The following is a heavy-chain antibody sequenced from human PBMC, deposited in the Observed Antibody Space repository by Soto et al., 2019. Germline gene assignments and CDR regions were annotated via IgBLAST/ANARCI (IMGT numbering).Heavy chain of an antibody. J-gene: IGHJ4*02. CDR1: GGTFNSYT. V-gene: IGHV1-69*02. D-gene: IGHD3-10*01. CDR2: IIHVLSMS. Sequence: QVQLVQSGAEVKKPGSSVKVSCKASGGTFNSYTFSWVRQAPGQGLEWMGRIIHVLSMSTYAQKFQGRVSLIADKSTNTAYMELYSLRSDDTAVYYCARSYGSGSRPFDYWGQGTLVTVSS. CDR3: ARSYGSGSRPFDY.